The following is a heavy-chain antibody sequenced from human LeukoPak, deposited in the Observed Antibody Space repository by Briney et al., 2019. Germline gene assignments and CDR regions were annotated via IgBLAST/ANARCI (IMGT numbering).Heavy chain of an antibody. CDR2: IYYSGST. V-gene: IGHV4-59*01. D-gene: IGHD3-3*01. CDR3: ARVGNYDFWSGYPEAFDY. Sequence: SETLSLTCTVSGGSISSYYWSWIRQPPGKGLEWIGYIYYSGSTNYNPSLKSRVTISVDTSKNQFSLKLSSVTAADTAVYYCARVGNYDFWSGYPEAFDYWGQGTLVTVSS. CDR1: GGSISSYY. J-gene: IGHJ4*02.